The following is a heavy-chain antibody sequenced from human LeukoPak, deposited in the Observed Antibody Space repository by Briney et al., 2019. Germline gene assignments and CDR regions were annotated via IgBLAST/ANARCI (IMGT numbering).Heavy chain of an antibody. CDR2: INTNTGNP. Sequence: WASVKVSCKASGYTFTSYAMNWVRQAPGQGLEWMGWINTNTGNPTYAQGFTGRFVFSLDTSVSTAYLQIISLKAEDTAVYYCARRRAGSGSYRGYYYYMDVWGKGTTVTVSS. CDR3: ARRRAGSGSYRGYYYYMDV. CDR1: GYTFTSYA. D-gene: IGHD3-10*01. J-gene: IGHJ6*03. V-gene: IGHV7-4-1*02.